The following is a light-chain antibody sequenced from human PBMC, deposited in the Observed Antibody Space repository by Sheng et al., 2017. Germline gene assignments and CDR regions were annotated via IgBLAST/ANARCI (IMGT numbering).Light chain of an antibody. CDR3: QQRSNWPYL. Sequence: EVVLTQSPGTLSLSPGERATLSCRASQNLNDNYLAWYQQKPGQAPRLLVYGVSTRATGIPDRFSGSGSGTDFTLTISSLEPEDFAVYYCQQRSNWPYLFGQGTKLEIK. J-gene: IGKJ2*01. CDR1: QNLNDNY. CDR2: GVS. V-gene: IGKV3D-20*02.